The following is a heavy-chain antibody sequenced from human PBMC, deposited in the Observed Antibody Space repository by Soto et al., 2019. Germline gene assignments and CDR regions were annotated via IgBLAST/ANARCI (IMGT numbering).Heavy chain of an antibody. D-gene: IGHD3-22*01. Sequence: SVKVSCKASGGTFSSYAISWVRQAPGQGLEWMGGIIPIFGTANYAQKFQGRVTITADKSTSTAYMELSSLRSEDTAVYYCARGLNYYDRRVGEAFDIWGQGTMVTVSS. J-gene: IGHJ3*02. CDR3: ARGLNYYDRRVGEAFDI. CDR2: IIPIFGTA. CDR1: GGTFSSYA. V-gene: IGHV1-69*06.